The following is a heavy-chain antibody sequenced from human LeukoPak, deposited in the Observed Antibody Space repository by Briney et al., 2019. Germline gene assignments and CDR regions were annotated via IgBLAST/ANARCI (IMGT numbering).Heavy chain of an antibody. CDR2: IKQDGTEK. CDR1: GFSFTTYW. Sequence: GGSLRLSCAASGFSFTTYWMSWVRQAPGKGLEWVANIKQDGTEKYYVDSVKGRFTISRDNAKNSLYLQMNSLRAEDTAMYYCARRYSYGSLDWFDPWGQGTLVTVSS. D-gene: IGHD5-18*01. CDR3: ARRYSYGSLDWFDP. V-gene: IGHV3-7*01. J-gene: IGHJ5*02.